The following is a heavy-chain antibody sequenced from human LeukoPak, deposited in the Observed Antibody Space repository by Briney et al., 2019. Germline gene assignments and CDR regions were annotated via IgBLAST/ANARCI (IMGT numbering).Heavy chain of an antibody. CDR2: ISPSGGST. D-gene: IGHD3-3*01. CDR1: GYTFTSYY. Sequence: SVKLSCKASGYTFTSYYMHWVRQAPGQGLEWMGIISPSGGSTSYAQKFQGRVTMTRDTSTSTVCMEVSSLRSEDTAVYYCARANAYYDFWSPYWGQGTLVTVSS. J-gene: IGHJ4*02. V-gene: IGHV1-46*01. CDR3: ARANAYYDFWSPY.